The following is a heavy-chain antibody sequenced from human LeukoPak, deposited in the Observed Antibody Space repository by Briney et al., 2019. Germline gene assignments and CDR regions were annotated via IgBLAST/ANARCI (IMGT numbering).Heavy chain of an antibody. CDR1: GFTFSSYG. V-gene: IGHV3-30*18. Sequence: QPGGSLRLSCAASGFTFSSYGMHWVRQAPGKGLEWVAVISYDGSNKYYADSVKGRFTISRDNSKNTLYLQINSLRAEDTAVYYCAKDQREMATILGDIWGQGTMVTVSS. D-gene: IGHD5-24*01. CDR2: ISYDGSNK. CDR3: AKDQREMATILGDI. J-gene: IGHJ3*02.